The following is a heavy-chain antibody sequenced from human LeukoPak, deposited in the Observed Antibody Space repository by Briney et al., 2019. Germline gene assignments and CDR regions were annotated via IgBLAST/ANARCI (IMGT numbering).Heavy chain of an antibody. V-gene: IGHV3-53*01. D-gene: IGHD3-22*01. CDR3: ARDYDGFDY. Sequence: PGGSLRLSCAASGFTVSSNSMSSVRQAPAQGLEWVSVIYSGGDTYYADSVKGRFTISRDNSKNTLYLQMNSLRAEDTAVYYCARDYDGFDYWGQGTLVTVSS. J-gene: IGHJ4*02. CDR2: IYSGGDT. CDR1: GFTVSSNS.